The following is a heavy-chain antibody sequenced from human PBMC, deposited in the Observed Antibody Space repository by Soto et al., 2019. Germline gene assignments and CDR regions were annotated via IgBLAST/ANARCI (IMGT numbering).Heavy chain of an antibody. V-gene: IGHV4-31*03. Sequence: TSETLSLTCTVSGGSISSGGYYWSWIRQHPGKGLEWIGYIYYSGSTYYNPSLKSRVTISVDTSKNQFSLKLSSVTAADTAVYYCARTDPYGGNYFDYWGQGTLVTVSS. J-gene: IGHJ4*02. CDR1: GGSISSGGYY. D-gene: IGHD4-17*01. CDR3: ARTDPYGGNYFDY. CDR2: IYYSGST.